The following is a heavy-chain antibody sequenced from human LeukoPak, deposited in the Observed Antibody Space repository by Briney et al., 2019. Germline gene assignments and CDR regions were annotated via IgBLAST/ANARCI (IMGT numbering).Heavy chain of an antibody. CDR2: ISYDGSNK. CDR3: ARGWSLVTAMTY. CDR1: GFTFSSYA. J-gene: IGHJ4*02. Sequence: GGSLRLSCAASGFTFSSYAMHWVRQAPGKGLEWVAVISYDGSNKYYADSVKGRFTISRDNSKNTLYLQMNSLRAEDTAVYYCARGWSLVTAMTYWDQGTLVTVSS. V-gene: IGHV3-30*14. D-gene: IGHD2-21*02.